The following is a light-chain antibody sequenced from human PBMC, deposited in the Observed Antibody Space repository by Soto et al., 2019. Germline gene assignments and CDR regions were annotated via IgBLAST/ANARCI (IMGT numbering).Light chain of an antibody. Sequence: EIVLTQSPATLSVSPGERATLSCRASQSISRTLAWYQQKPGQAPRLLIYGASTRATGVPARFSGSGSGTEFTLTISSLQSEDFAVYYCQQYNNWITFGQGTRLEIK. CDR1: QSISRT. J-gene: IGKJ5*01. CDR2: GAS. V-gene: IGKV3-15*01. CDR3: QQYNNWIT.